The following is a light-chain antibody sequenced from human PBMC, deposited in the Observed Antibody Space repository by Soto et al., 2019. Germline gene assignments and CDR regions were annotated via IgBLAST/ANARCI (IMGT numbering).Light chain of an antibody. CDR3: QQYHTYPYT. CDR1: QSIVNL. J-gene: IGKJ2*01. V-gene: IGKV1-5*03. Sequence: DIQMTQSPSTLSASVGGRVTISCRASQSIVNLLAWYQQKPGKAPNLLIYKASSLESGVPSRFSGSGSGTEFTLTISSLQPDDFATYYCQQYHTYPYTFGQGTTLEIK. CDR2: KAS.